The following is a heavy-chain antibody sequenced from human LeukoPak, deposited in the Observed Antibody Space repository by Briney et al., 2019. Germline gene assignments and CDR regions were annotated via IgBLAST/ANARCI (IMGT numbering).Heavy chain of an antibody. J-gene: IGHJ4*02. D-gene: IGHD2-2*01. CDR3: AKRYCTSTSCSFFDS. Sequence: GGSLRLSCAPSGFTFSIDAMGWVRHAPGKGLEWGSLISASGDTAYNGDTVRGRFNISRDNSENTLYLQMNSLRAEDTAVYYCAKRYCTSTSCSFFDSWGQGNLVTVSS. V-gene: IGHV3-23*01. CDR1: GFTFSIDA. CDR2: ISASGDTA.